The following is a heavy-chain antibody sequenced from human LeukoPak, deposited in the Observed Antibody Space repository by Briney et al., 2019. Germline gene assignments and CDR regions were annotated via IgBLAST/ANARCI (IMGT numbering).Heavy chain of an antibody. CDR2: IYYSGST. CDR3: ARTYASGYFDY. J-gene: IGHJ4*02. D-gene: IGHD3-10*01. Sequence: SEILSLTCTVSGGSISSYYWSWIRQPPGKGLEWIGYIYYSGSTNYNPSLKSRVTISVDTSKNQFSLKLSSVTAADTAVYYCARTYASGYFDYWGQGTLVTISS. CDR1: GGSISSYY. V-gene: IGHV4-59*01.